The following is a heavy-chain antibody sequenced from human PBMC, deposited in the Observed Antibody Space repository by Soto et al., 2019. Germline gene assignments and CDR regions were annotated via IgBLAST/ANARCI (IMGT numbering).Heavy chain of an antibody. Sequence: QVQLVQSGAEVKKPGSSVKVSCKASGDIFNNYAINWARQAPGQGLEWVGTINPIFPTTNYAQKFQGRVTITADKSTNTAYMELSMLRYDDTAVYYCARGALSSDYRFDYWGQGTLVTVSS. J-gene: IGHJ4*02. D-gene: IGHD3-22*01. V-gene: IGHV1-69*06. CDR1: GDIFNNYA. CDR3: ARGALSSDYRFDY. CDR2: INPIFPTT.